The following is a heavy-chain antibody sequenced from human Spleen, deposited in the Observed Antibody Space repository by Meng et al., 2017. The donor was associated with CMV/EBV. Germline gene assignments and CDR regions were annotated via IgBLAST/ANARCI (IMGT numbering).Heavy chain of an antibody. CDR2: IWYDGTNK. V-gene: IGHV3-33*01. J-gene: IGHJ4*02. Sequence: GFTLSASGMHWVRQAPGKGLEWVALIWYDGTNKYADSVKGRFTISRDNSKNTVYLQMNSLRPEDTAVYYCATKGDSYYKSSGYYPDHWGLGTLVTVSS. CDR1: GFTLSASG. CDR3: ATKGDSYYKSSGYYPDH. D-gene: IGHD3-22*01.